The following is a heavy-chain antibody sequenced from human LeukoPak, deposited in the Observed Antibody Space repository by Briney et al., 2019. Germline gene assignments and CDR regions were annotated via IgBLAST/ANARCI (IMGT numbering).Heavy chain of an antibody. D-gene: IGHD2-2*01. CDR3: AREEDCTTSSCYGTVYFDY. CDR2: TYCRSKCYN. CDR1: GDGVSSQSAA. Sequence: KPSQTLSLTCAISGDGVSSQSAAWAWIRQSPSRGLEWLGRTYCRSKCYNDYAVSVKSRITINPDTSKNQFSLHLKSVTPEDTAVYYCAREEDCTTSSCYGTVYFDYWGQGNLVTVSS. J-gene: IGHJ4*02. V-gene: IGHV6-1*01.